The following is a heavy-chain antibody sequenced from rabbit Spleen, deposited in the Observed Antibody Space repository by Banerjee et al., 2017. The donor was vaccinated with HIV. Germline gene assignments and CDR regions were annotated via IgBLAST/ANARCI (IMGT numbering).Heavy chain of an antibody. V-gene: IGHV1S45*01. CDR3: ASGTDDDTFDL. CDR2: IYAAGSGSS. CDR1: GFDFSVRGW. D-gene: IGHD7-1*01. J-gene: IGHJ4*01. Sequence: QQQLEESGGGLVQPEGSLTLTCKASGFDFSVRGWICWVRQAPGKGLEWIACIYAAGSGSSYYASWAKGRFTISRASSTTVTLQMTSLTAADTATHFCASGTDDDTFDLWGPGTLVTVS.